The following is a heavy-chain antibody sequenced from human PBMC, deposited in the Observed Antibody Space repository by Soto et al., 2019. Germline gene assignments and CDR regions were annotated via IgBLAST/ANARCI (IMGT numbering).Heavy chain of an antibody. V-gene: IGHV6-1*01. CDR3: ADSHSSSHRPDY. D-gene: IGHD6-13*01. Sequence: KQSQTLSLTCAISGDSVSSNNAAWNWIRQSPSRGLEWLGRAYYRSKWYIDYALSVKSRMTINPDTSRNLLTLQLNSVTPDDTAVYYCADSHSSSHRPDYWGQGTRVTVSS. J-gene: IGHJ4*02. CDR2: AYYRSKWYI. CDR1: GDSVSSNNAA.